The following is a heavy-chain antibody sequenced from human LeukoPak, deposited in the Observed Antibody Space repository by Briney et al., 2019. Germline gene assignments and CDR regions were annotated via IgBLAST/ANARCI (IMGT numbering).Heavy chain of an antibody. D-gene: IGHD1-26*01. CDR1: GYTFTSYY. V-gene: IGHV1-46*01. CDR2: INPSGGST. Sequence: ASVKVSCKASGYTFTSYYMHWVRQAPGQGLGWMGIINPSGGSTSYAQKFQGRVTMTRDMSTSTVYMELSSLRSEDTAVYYCARDGSPIVGATHFDYWGQGTLVTVSS. J-gene: IGHJ4*02. CDR3: ARDGSPIVGATHFDY.